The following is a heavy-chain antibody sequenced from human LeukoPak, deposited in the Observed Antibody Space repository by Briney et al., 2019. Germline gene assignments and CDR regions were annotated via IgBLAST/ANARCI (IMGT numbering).Heavy chain of an antibody. CDR3: ATGGSGWRPYNWFDP. CDR1: GYTLTELS. Sequence: ASVKVSCKVSGYTLTELSMHWVRQAPGKGLEWMGGFDPEDGETIYAQKFQGRVTMTEDTSTDTAYMELSSLRSEDTAVYYCATGGSGWRPYNWFDPWGQGTLVTVSS. D-gene: IGHD6-19*01. J-gene: IGHJ5*02. CDR2: FDPEDGET. V-gene: IGHV1-24*01.